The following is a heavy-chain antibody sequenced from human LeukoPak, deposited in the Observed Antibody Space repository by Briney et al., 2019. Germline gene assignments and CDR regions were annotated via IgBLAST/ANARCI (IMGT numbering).Heavy chain of an antibody. CDR1: GFSFSSYE. CDR2: ISFSGNSI. J-gene: IGHJ4*02. CDR3: ARDRYCSTTSCSPTGLAY. D-gene: IGHD2-2*01. V-gene: IGHV3-48*03. Sequence: PGESLKISCAASGFSFSSYEMNWVRQAPGKGLEWVSYISFSGNSIYYADSVKGRFTISRDNAKNSLYLQMNSLRAEDTAVYYCARDRYCSTTSCSPTGLAYWGQGTLVTVSS.